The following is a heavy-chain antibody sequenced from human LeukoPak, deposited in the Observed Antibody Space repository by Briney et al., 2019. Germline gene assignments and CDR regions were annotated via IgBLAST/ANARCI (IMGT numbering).Heavy chain of an antibody. CDR3: ARGGFKHYYYYGMDV. J-gene: IGHJ6*02. Sequence: ASVKVSCKASGYTFTSYGISWVRQAPGQGLEWMGWISAYNGNTNYAQKFQGRVTMTRNTSISTAYMELSSLRSEDTAVYYCARGGFKHYYYYGMDVWGQGTTVTVSS. V-gene: IGHV1-18*01. D-gene: IGHD3-10*01. CDR1: GYTFTSYG. CDR2: ISAYNGNT.